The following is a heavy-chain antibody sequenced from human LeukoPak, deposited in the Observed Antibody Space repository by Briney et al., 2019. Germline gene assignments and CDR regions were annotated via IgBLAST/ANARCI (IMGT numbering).Heavy chain of an antibody. D-gene: IGHD3-22*01. CDR3: ARGPYSYDSSGAFDI. V-gene: IGHV4-38-2*02. J-gene: IGHJ3*02. CDR2: IYHSEST. Sequence: PSETLSLTCIVSAYSISSGYYWGWIRQPPGKGLEWIGSIYHSESTYYNPSLKSRVTISVDTSKNQFSLKLSSVTAADTAVYFCARGPYSYDSSGAFDIWGQGTMVTVSS. CDR1: AYSISSGYY.